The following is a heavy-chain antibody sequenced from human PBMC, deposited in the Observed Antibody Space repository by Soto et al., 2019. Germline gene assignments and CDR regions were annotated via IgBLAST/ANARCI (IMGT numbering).Heavy chain of an antibody. CDR3: ARSPFNYDSSGYPPPGDSLDP. D-gene: IGHD3-22*01. Sequence: ASVKVSCKASGYSFTSYGISWVRQAPGQGLEWMGWISAYNGNTNYAQKLQGRVTMTTDTSTSTAYMELRSLRSDDTAVYYCARSPFNYDSSGYPPPGDSLDPWG. V-gene: IGHV1-18*01. CDR2: ISAYNGNT. CDR1: GYSFTSYG. J-gene: IGHJ5*02.